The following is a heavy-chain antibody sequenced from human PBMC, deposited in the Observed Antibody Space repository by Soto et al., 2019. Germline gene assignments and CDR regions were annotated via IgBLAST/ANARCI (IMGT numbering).Heavy chain of an antibody. J-gene: IGHJ4*02. V-gene: IGHV4-39*01. CDR2: LYYSAST. Sequence: ILSLTCTVSGGSISSSSFYWGWIRQSPGKGLEWIGSLYYSASTSYYNPSLKGRVTISVDTSKNQFSLKLTSVTAADTAVYYCATTGLRYSQIDYWGQGTLVTVSS. CDR1: GGSISSSSFY. D-gene: IGHD5-18*01. CDR3: ATTGLRYSQIDY.